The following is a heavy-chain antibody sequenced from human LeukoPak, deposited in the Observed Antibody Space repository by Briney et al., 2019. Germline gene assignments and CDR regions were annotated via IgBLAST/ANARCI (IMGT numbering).Heavy chain of an antibody. Sequence: GGSLRLSCSASGFTFDDYDMSWVRQAPGKGLEWVSGITWNGGSTGYADSVKGRFTISRDNAKNSLYLQMNSLRAEDTALYYCASGATYYYVPGNYGDYWGQGTLVTVSS. CDR3: ASGATYYYVPGNYGDY. V-gene: IGHV3-20*04. J-gene: IGHJ4*02. D-gene: IGHD3-10*01. CDR2: ITWNGGST. CDR1: GFTFDDYD.